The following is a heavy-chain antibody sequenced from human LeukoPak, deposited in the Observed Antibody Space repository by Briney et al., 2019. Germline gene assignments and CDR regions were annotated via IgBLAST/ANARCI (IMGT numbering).Heavy chain of an antibody. D-gene: IGHD6-6*01. V-gene: IGHV3-23*01. Sequence: GGSLRLSCAASGFTFSSYAMSWVRQAPGKGLEWVSAITGSGGRTYYADSVKGRFTISRDNSKNTLYLQMDSLRADDTAVYYCAKSSLVVPYDYWGQGTLVTVSS. CDR3: AKSSLVVPYDY. CDR1: GFTFSSYA. CDR2: ITGSGGRT. J-gene: IGHJ4*02.